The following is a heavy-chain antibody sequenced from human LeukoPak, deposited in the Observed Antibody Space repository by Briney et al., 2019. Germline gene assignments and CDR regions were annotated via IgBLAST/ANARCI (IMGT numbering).Heavy chain of an antibody. J-gene: IGHJ4*02. CDR2: INRDGSVK. Sequence: GGSLRLSCAASGFSFGSYWMTWVRQGTGKGLEWLSNINRDGSVKNYMDSVKGRFTISRDNAKNSLYLQMNSLRAEDTAVYYCARGDIAAATDPLDYWGQGTLVTVSS. D-gene: IGHD6-13*01. CDR3: ARGDIAAATDPLDY. V-gene: IGHV3-7*01. CDR1: GFSFGSYW.